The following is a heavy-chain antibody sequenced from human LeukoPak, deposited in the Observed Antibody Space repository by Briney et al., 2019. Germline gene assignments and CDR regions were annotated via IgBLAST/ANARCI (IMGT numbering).Heavy chain of an antibody. Sequence: GASLKVSCKAAGYTFTGYYMHWVRQAPGQGLEWMGWINPNSGGTNYAQKFQGRVTMTRDTSISTAYMELSGLTSDDTAVYYCARDPPIGGADVFDIWGQGTMVTVSS. CDR1: GYTFTGYY. CDR3: ARDPPIGGADVFDI. CDR2: INPNSGGT. V-gene: IGHV1-2*02. J-gene: IGHJ3*02. D-gene: IGHD3-10*01.